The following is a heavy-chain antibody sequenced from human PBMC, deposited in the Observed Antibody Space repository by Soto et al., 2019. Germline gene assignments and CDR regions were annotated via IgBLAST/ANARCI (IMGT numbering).Heavy chain of an antibody. V-gene: IGHV3-66*03. CDR1: DFTVTDRF. CDR3: ARDLIDSSGYFPFDY. D-gene: IGHD3-22*01. Sequence: PGGSLRLSCAASDFTVTDRFLTWVRQAPGKGLEWVSVITSYDSTYYADSVRGRFTISRDNSKNSYFLQMDSLRAEDTAVYYCARDLIDSSGYFPFDYWGQGTLVTVSS. J-gene: IGHJ4*02. CDR2: ITSYDST.